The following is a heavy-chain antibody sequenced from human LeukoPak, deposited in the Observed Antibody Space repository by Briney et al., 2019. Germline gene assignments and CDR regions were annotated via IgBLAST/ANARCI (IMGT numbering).Heavy chain of an antibody. D-gene: IGHD2-8*02. CDR1: GLNFNSRW. CDR3: ARDGGWWRFDF. V-gene: IGHV3-7*03. Sequence: GGSLRLSCVASGLNFNSRWMDWVRRAPGQGLEWVASIKEDGSETHYVDSVRGRFTISRDNDMNSLYLQMNNLRAEDTAMYYCARDGGWWRFDFWGQGALVTVSS. J-gene: IGHJ4*02. CDR2: IKEDGSET.